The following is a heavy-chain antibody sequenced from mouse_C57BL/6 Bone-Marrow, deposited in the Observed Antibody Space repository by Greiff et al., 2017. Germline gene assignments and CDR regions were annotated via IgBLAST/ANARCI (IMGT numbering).Heavy chain of an antibody. J-gene: IGHJ4*01. V-gene: IGHV1-55*01. CDR1: GYTFTSYW. CDR2: IYPGSGST. CDR3: AREISTTVVATEYYAMDY. D-gene: IGHD1-1*01. Sequence: QVQLQQPGAELVKPGASVKMSCKASGYTFTSYWITWVQQRPGQGLEWIGDIYPGSGSTNYNEKFKSKATLTVDTSSSTAYMQLSSLTSEDAAVYYCAREISTTVVATEYYAMDYWGQGTSVTVSS.